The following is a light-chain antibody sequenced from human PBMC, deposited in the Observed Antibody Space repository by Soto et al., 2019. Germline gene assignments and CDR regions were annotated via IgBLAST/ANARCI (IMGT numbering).Light chain of an antibody. J-gene: IGKJ1*01. Sequence: IVLTQSPATLSASPGDTATLSCRANQSVSTNLAWYQQKPGQAPKLLIYGASTRAAAIPARFSGSGSGTEFTLNITSLQSEDIAVYYCQQYDTWLVWTFGQGTKVEI. V-gene: IGKV3-15*01. CDR3: QQYDTWLVWT. CDR2: GAS. CDR1: QSVSTN.